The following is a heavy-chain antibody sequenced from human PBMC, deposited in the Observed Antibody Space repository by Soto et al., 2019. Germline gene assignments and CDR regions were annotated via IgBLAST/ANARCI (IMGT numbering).Heavy chain of an antibody. CDR3: ARGLYYYDSSAYYSP. D-gene: IGHD3-22*01. CDR1: GFTFSSYS. V-gene: IGHV3-21*01. J-gene: IGHJ5*02. Sequence: EVQLVESGGGLVKPGGSLRLSCAASGFTFSSYSMNWVRQAPGKGLEWVSSISSSSSYIYYADSVKGRFTISRDNAKNSLYLQMNSLRAEDTAVYYCARGLYYYDSSAYYSPWGQVTLVTVSS. CDR2: ISSSSSYI.